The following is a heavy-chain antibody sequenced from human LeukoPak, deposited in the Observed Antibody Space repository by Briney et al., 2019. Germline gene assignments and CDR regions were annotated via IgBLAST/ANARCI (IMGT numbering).Heavy chain of an antibody. Sequence: SETLSLTCTVSGGSISSGCYYWGWIRQPPGKGLEWIGSIYYSGSTYYNPSLKSRVTISVDTSKNQFSLKLSSVTAADTAVYYCARDRDYGAFDIWGQGTMVTVSS. CDR2: IYYSGST. V-gene: IGHV4-39*07. CDR1: GGSISSGCYY. J-gene: IGHJ3*02. D-gene: IGHD4/OR15-4a*01. CDR3: ARDRDYGAFDI.